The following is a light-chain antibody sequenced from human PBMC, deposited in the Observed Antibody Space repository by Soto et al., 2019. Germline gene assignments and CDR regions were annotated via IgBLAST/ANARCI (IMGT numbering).Light chain of an antibody. V-gene: IGKV3-15*01. CDR1: QSVSSN. CDR3: QQYTGWPRT. J-gene: IGKJ1*01. CDR2: GAS. Sequence: EIVMTQSPATLSVSPGERAALSCRASQSVSSNLAWYQQKPGQAPRLLIYGASTRATGIPARFSGSGSGTEFTLTISDLQSEDFAVYYCQQYTGWPRTFGQGTKVDI.